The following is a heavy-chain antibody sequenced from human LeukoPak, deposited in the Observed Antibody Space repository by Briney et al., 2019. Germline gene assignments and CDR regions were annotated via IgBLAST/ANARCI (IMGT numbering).Heavy chain of an antibody. J-gene: IGHJ4*02. CDR1: GGSFSGYY. CDR2: INHSGST. Sequence: PSETLSLTCAVYGGSFSGYYWSWIRQPPGKGLEWIGEINHSGSTNYNPSLKSRVTISVDRPKNQFSLKLSSVTAADTAVYYCARGYDDSGAFDYWGQGTLVTVSS. CDR3: ARGYDDSGAFDY. D-gene: IGHD3-3*01. V-gene: IGHV4-34*01.